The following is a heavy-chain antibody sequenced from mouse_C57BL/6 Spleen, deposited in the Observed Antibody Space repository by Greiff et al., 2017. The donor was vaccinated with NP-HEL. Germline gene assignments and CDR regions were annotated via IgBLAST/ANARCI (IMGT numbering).Heavy chain of an antibody. CDR1: GYTFTSYW. J-gene: IGHJ4*01. D-gene: IGHD1-1*01. CDR3: AKSYYYGSSSTYYSMDY. CDR2: IHPNSGST. Sequence: VQLQQPGAELVKPGASVKLSCKASGYTFTSYWMHWVKQRPGQGLEWIGMIHPNSGSTNYNEKFKSKATLTVDKSSSTAYMQLSSLTSEDSAVYYCAKSYYYGSSSTYYSMDYWGQGTSVTVSS. V-gene: IGHV1-64*01.